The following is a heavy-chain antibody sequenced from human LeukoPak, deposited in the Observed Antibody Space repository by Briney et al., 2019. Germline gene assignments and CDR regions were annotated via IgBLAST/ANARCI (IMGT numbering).Heavy chain of an antibody. J-gene: IGHJ4*02. D-gene: IGHD4-11*01. CDR2: INPNSGGT. Sequence: GASVKVSCKASGYTFTGYYMHWVRQAPGQGLEWMGWINPNSGGTNYAQKFQGRVTMTRDTSISTAYMELSRLRSDDTAVYYRARTGGTVTTEFDYWGQGTLVTVSS. CDR3: ARTGGTVTTEFDY. CDR1: GYTFTGYY. V-gene: IGHV1-2*02.